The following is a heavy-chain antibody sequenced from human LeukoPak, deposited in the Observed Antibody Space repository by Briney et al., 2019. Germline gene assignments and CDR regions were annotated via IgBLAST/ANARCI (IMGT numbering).Heavy chain of an antibody. J-gene: IGHJ3*02. CDR2: IYYSGST. CDR3: ARLAARLVGDNTVDAFDI. CDR1: VGSISSYY. Sequence: SETLSLTCTVSVGSISSYYWSWIRQPPGKGLEWVGYIYYSGSTNYNPSLKSRVTISVDTSKNQFSLKLSSVTAADTAVYYCARLAARLVGDNTVDAFDIWGQGTMVTVSS. V-gene: IGHV4-59*08. D-gene: IGHD1-26*01.